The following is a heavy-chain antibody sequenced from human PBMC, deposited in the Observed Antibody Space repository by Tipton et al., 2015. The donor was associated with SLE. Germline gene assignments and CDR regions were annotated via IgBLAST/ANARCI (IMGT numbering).Heavy chain of an antibody. D-gene: IGHD1/OR15-1a*01. V-gene: IGHV4-4*08. CDR3: ARENSRKGFDI. J-gene: IGHJ3*02. Sequence: LRLSCTVYGGSISSYYCSWIRQPPGKGLEWIGYMYTSGSTNYKPSLKSRVTISVDTSKNQFSLKLSSLNAADTAVYYCARENSRKGFDIWGQGTMVTVSS. CDR2: MYTSGST. CDR1: GGSISSYY.